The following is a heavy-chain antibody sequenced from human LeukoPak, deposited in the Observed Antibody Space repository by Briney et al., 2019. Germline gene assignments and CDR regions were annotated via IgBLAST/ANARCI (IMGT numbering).Heavy chain of an antibody. V-gene: IGHV5-51*01. J-gene: IGHJ4*02. CDR1: GYSFTSYW. CDR2: IYPGDSDI. D-gene: IGHD5-12*01. Sequence: PGESLKISCKGSGYSFTSYWIGWVRQMPGKGLEWVGSIYPGDSDIKYSPSFQGHVTISADKSISTAYLQWSSLKASDTAMYYCARQKSGFEGYWGQGTLVTVSS. CDR3: ARQKSGFEGY.